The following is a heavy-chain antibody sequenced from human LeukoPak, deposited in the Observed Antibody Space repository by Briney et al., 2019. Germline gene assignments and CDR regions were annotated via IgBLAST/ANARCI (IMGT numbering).Heavy chain of an antibody. J-gene: IGHJ4*02. Sequence: GGSLRLSCAASGFTFSSYWMHWVRQAPGKGLVWVSRINSDGSSTSYADSVKGRFTISRDNAKNTLYLQMSSLRAEDTAVYYCARALWYDSSGYYYENFDYWGQGTLVTVSS. CDR3: ARALWYDSSGYYYENFDY. D-gene: IGHD3-22*01. CDR2: INSDGSST. CDR1: GFTFSSYW. V-gene: IGHV3-74*01.